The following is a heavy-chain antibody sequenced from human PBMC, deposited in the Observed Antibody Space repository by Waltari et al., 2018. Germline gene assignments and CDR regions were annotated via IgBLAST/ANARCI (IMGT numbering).Heavy chain of an antibody. J-gene: IGHJ1*01. V-gene: IGHV3-30*02. D-gene: IGHD6-19*01. CDR1: GFTFSSYG. CDR3: AKDHPVAPEYFQH. CDR2: IRYDGSNK. Sequence: QVQLVESGGGVVQPGGSLRLSCEASGFTFSSYGWHWVRRVPGKGLEWLAFIRYDGSNKYFADSVKGRFTISRDNSKNTLYLQMNSLRAEDTAVYYCAKDHPVAPEYFQHWGQGTLVTVPS.